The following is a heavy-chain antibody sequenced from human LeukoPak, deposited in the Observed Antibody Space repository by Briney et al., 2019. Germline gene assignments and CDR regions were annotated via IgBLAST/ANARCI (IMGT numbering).Heavy chain of an antibody. D-gene: IGHD3-22*01. CDR3: ARDRPITMIVVVHDAFDI. Sequence: PGGSLRLSCAASGFTFSSYAMSWIRQPPGKGLEWIGSIYYSGSTYYNPSLKSRVTISVDTSKNQFSLKLSSVTAADTAVYYCARDRPITMIVVVHDAFDIWGQGTMVTVSS. CDR2: IYYSGST. CDR1: GFTFSSYA. J-gene: IGHJ3*02. V-gene: IGHV4-39*07.